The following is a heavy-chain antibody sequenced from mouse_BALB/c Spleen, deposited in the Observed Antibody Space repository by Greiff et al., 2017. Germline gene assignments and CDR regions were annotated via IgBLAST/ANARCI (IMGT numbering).Heavy chain of an antibody. CDR1: CFNIKDYY. J-gene: IGHJ3*01. CDR2: IDPENGDT. Sequence: EVQLQQSGAELVRSGASVKLSCTASCFNIKDYYMHWVKQRPEQGLEWIGWIDPENGDTEYAPKFQGKATMTADTSSNTAYLQLSSLTSEDTAVYYCNGSPEDLFAYWGQGTLVTFSA. V-gene: IGHV14-4*02. CDR3: NGSPEDLFAY.